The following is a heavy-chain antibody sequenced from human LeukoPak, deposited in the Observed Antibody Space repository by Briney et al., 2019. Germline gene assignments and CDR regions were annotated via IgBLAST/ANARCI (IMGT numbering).Heavy chain of an antibody. CDR3: ARGEKPYDY. V-gene: IGHV1-18*01. J-gene: IGHJ4*02. D-gene: IGHD1-26*01. CDR1: GYTFISSG. Sequence: GASVKVSCKASGYTFISSGITWVRQAPGQGLEWMGWISAYNGNTDYAQKFQGRVTMTTDTSTSTAYMELRSLRSDDTAVYYCARGEKPYDYWGQGTLVSVSS. CDR2: ISAYNGNT.